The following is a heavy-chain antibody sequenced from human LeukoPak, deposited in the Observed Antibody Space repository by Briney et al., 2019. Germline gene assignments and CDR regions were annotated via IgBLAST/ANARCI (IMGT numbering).Heavy chain of an antibody. CDR2: IRGSGDSS. CDR3: ARETRMATIDY. J-gene: IGHJ4*02. Sequence: GGSLRLSCAASGFTFSSYAMTWVRQAPGKGLEWVSSIRGSGDSSYYADSVKGRFTISRDNSKSALFLQMNSLRVEDTAVYYCARETRMATIDYWGQGTLVTVSP. D-gene: IGHD5-24*01. CDR1: GFTFSSYA. V-gene: IGHV3-23*01.